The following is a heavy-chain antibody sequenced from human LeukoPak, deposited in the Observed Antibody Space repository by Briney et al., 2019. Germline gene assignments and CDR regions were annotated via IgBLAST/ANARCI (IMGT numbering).Heavy chain of an antibody. D-gene: IGHD3-10*01. CDR3: ARGMTYYFGSGKFDY. V-gene: IGHV3-74*01. Sequence: PGGSLRLSCAASGFTFSDYWMHWVRQAPGKGLVWVSRVNTDGSSTSYADSVKGRFTISRDNAKNTLYLQMNSPRVEDTAVYYCARGMTYYFGSGKFDYWGQGTLVTVSS. CDR2: VNTDGSST. CDR1: GFTFSDYW. J-gene: IGHJ4*02.